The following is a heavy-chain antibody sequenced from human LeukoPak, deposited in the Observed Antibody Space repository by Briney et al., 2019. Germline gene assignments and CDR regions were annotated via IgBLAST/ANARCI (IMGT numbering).Heavy chain of an antibody. V-gene: IGHV3-21*06. CDR1: GFTFSGYA. Sequence: PGGSLRLSCAASGFTFSGYAMNWVRQAPGKGLEWVSSINGGGNTFYADSVKGRFAISRDNAKNSLYLQMNGLRAEDTAVYYCARDPAEADCWGQGTLVTVFS. CDR2: INGGGNT. CDR3: ARDPAEADC. J-gene: IGHJ4*02.